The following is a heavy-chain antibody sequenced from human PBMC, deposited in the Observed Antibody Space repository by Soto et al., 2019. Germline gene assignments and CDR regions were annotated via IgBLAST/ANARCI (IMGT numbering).Heavy chain of an antibody. D-gene: IGHD6-19*01. V-gene: IGHV3-23*01. CDR2: ISGSGGST. CDR3: AKDFDSSGWTPGDGAFDI. J-gene: IGHJ3*02. Sequence: EVQLLESGGGLVQPGGSLRLSCAASGFTFSSYAMSWVRQAPGKGLEWVSAISGSGGSTYYADSVKGRFTISRDNSKNTLYLQMNSLRAEDTAVYYCAKDFDSSGWTPGDGAFDIWGQGTMLTVSS. CDR1: GFTFSSYA.